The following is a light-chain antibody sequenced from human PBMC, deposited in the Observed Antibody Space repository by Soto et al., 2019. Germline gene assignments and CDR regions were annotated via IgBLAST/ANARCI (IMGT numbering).Light chain of an antibody. Sequence: SALTQPASVSGSPGQSITISCTGNSSDVGGYNYVSWYQQHPGKAPKLMIYDVSNRPSGVSNRFSSSKSGNTASLTISGLQAEDEADYYCSSYTSSSIYVFGTGTKVTDL. V-gene: IGLV2-14*01. CDR1: SSDVGGYNY. J-gene: IGLJ1*01. CDR2: DVS. CDR3: SSYTSSSIYV.